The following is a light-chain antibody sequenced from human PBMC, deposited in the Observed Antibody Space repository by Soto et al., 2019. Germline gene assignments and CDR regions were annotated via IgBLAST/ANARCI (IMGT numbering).Light chain of an antibody. J-gene: IGKJ3*01. CDR2: AAS. CDR1: PSAGTN. Sequence: EIGMTQSPATLSVSPGERVTLSCRASPSAGTNLAWYQQKPVQAPRLLIYAASTRSTGSPGRFSGSGSGTEFSLTISSLLSEDFAVSYCQQYNNWPPVTFGPASKVDIK. CDR3: QQYNNWPPVT. V-gene: IGKV3-15*01.